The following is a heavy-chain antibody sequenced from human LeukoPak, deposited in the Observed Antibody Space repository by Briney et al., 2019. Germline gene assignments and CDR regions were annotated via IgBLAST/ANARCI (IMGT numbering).Heavy chain of an antibody. J-gene: IGHJ6*02. CDR3: AREGYCSSTRNYYYGMDV. CDR1: GYTFTSYG. Sequence: GASVKVSCKASGYTFTSYGISWVRQAPGQGLEWMGWISAYNGNTNYAQKLQGRVNMTTDTSTSTAYTELRSLRSDDTAVYYCAREGYCSSTRNYYYGMDVWGQGTTVTVSS. V-gene: IGHV1-18*01. CDR2: ISAYNGNT. D-gene: IGHD2-2*01.